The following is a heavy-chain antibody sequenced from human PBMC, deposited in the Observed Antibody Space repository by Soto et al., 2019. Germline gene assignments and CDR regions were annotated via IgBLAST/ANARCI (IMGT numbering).Heavy chain of an antibody. V-gene: IGHV4-34*01. J-gene: IGHJ4*02. D-gene: IGHD4-17*01. Sequence: SETLSLTCAVYGGSFSGYYWSWIRQPPGKGLEWIGEVSHSGDTNYNPSLKSRVTISLDTSKNQFSLKLTSVTAADTAVYYCARGGDHYGGNSDYWSQGALVTVS. CDR1: GGSFSGYY. CDR3: ARGGDHYGGNSDY. CDR2: VSHSGDT.